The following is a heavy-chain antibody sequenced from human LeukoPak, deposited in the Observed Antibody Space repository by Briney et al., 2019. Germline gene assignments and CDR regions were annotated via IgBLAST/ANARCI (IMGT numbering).Heavy chain of an antibody. CDR2: INPNSGGT. CDR3: ARDRYYYYDSSGYYYDWYFDL. D-gene: IGHD3-22*01. V-gene: IGHV1-2*02. CDR1: GCTFTGYY. Sequence: ASVKVSCKASGCTFTGYYMHWVRQAPGQGLEWMGWINPNSGGTNYAQKFQGRVTMTRDTSISTAYMELSRLRSDDTAAYYCARDRYYYYDSSGYYYDWYFDLWGRGTLVTVSS. J-gene: IGHJ2*01.